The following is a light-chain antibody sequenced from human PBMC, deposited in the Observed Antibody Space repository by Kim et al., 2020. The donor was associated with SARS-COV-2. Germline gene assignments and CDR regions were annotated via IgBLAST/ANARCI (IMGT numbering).Light chain of an antibody. J-gene: IGKJ4*01. Sequence: PGERVTLVCRASQSVSSSYLTWYQQKPGQAPRLLIYGASSRATGIPARFSGSGSGTDFTLTISSLHPEDFAVYYCQQDYNLLTFGGGTKVDI. CDR3: QQDYNLLT. CDR1: QSVSSSY. CDR2: GAS. V-gene: IGKV3D-7*01.